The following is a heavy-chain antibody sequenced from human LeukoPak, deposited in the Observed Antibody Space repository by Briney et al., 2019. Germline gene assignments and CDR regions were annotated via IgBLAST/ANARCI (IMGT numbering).Heavy chain of an antibody. J-gene: IGHJ4*02. CDR2: IYYSGST. CDR1: GGSISSYY. D-gene: IGHD2-15*01. CDR3: ARLGEIYGGNAGSFDY. Sequence: PSETLSLTCTVSGGSISSYYWSWIRQPPGKGLEWIGYIYYSGSTNYNPSLKSRVTISVDTSKNQFSLKLSSVTAADTAVYYCARLGEIYGGNAGSFDYWGQGTLVTVSS. V-gene: IGHV4-59*08.